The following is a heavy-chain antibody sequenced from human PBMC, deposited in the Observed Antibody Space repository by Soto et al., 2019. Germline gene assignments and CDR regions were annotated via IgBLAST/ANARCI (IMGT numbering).Heavy chain of an antibody. V-gene: IGHV3-30*18. CDR2: ISYDGSNK. D-gene: IGHD2-2*01. Sequence: GGSLRLSCAASGFTCSSYGGHWVRQAPGKGLEWVAVISYDGSNKYYADSVKGRFTISRDNSKNTLYLQMNSLRAEDTAVYYCAKDRDIVVVPAAAQAYDWFDPWGQGTLVTVS. CDR3: AKDRDIVVVPAAAQAYDWFDP. J-gene: IGHJ5*02. CDR1: GFTCSSYG.